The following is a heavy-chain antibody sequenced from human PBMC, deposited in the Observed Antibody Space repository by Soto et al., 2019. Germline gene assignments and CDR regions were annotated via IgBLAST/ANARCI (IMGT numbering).Heavy chain of an antibody. CDR3: ARVEMATITADY. CDR1: GGSISSHY. V-gene: IGHV4-4*07. CDR2: IYISGST. J-gene: IGHJ4*02. D-gene: IGHD5-12*01. Sequence: SETLSLTCSVSGGSISSHYWSWIRQPAGKGLEWIGLIYISGSTNYNPSLKSRVTISVDTSKNQFSLKLSSVTAADTAVYYCARVEMATITADYWGQGTLVTVSS.